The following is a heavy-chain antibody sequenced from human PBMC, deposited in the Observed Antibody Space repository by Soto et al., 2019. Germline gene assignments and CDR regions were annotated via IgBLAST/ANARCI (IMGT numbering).Heavy chain of an antibody. V-gene: IGHV1-69*11. CDR1: GVTFSTSA. J-gene: IGHJ6*02. Sequence: VQLVQSGAEVRKPGSSVKVSCQVSGVTFSTSAITWVQQAPGQGLEWMGSIIPILGTAKSTQKFQGRVTITADESASVSYMELSCLTSEDTAVYYCARAGFVSGWNEFSGMDVWGQGTTVTFSS. CDR3: ARAGFVSGWNEFSGMDV. CDR2: IIPILGTA. D-gene: IGHD6-19*01.